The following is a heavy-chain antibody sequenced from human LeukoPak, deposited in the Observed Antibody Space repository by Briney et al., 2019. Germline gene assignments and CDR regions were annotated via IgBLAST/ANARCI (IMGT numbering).Heavy chain of an antibody. CDR3: ARQLTISSSDFDY. D-gene: IGHD3-9*01. CDR2: IYYSGST. Sequence: SETLSLTCTVSGGSISSSSYYWGWIRQPLGKGLEWIGSIYYSGSTYYKPSLKSRVTISVDTSKNQFSLKLSSVTAADTAVYYCARQLTISSSDFDYWGQGTLVTVSS. J-gene: IGHJ4*02. V-gene: IGHV4-39*01. CDR1: GGSISSSSYY.